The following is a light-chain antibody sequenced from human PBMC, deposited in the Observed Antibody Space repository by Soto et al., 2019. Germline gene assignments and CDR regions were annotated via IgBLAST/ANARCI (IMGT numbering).Light chain of an antibody. J-gene: IGLJ1*01. CDR1: SSNIGSES. Sequence: VVTQPPSASGTPGQRVTISCSGGSSNIGSESVNWYQHLPGAAPKRLIFCNNQQTSGVPDRLSGSKSGTSASPAIRGLQSEDEDDYYCGAWDANLHGYVFGSGTKVTVL. CDR2: CNN. V-gene: IGLV1-44*01. CDR3: GAWDANLHGYV.